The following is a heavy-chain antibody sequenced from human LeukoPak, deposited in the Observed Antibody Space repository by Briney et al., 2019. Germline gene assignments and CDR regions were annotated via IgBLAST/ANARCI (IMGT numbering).Heavy chain of an antibody. D-gene: IGHD5-18*01. CDR2: ISYDGSNK. CDR3: AKGDTAMVYFDY. J-gene: IGHJ4*02. Sequence: PGRSLRLSCAASGFTFSSFAMHWVRQAPGKGLEWVAVISYDGSNKYYADSVKGRFTISRDNSKNTLYLQMNSLRAEDTAVYYCAKGDTAMVYFDYWGQGTLVTVSS. V-gene: IGHV3-30*01. CDR1: GFTFSSFA.